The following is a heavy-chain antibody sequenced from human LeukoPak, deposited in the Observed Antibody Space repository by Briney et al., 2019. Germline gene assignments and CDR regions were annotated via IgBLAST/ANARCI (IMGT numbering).Heavy chain of an antibody. Sequence: ASVKVSCKASGYTFTSYDINWVRQATGQGLEWMGWMNPNSGNTGYAQKFQGRVTMTRNTSISTAYMELSSLRSEDTAVYYCARAADAIRYFDWFGRYNWFDPWGQGTLVTVSS. D-gene: IGHD3-9*01. CDR1: GYTFTSYD. CDR2: MNPNSGNT. CDR3: ARAADAIRYFDWFGRYNWFDP. J-gene: IGHJ5*02. V-gene: IGHV1-8*01.